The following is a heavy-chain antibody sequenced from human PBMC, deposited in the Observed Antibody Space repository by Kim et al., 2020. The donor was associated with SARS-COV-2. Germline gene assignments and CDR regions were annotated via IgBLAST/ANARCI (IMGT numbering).Heavy chain of an antibody. J-gene: IGHJ4*02. D-gene: IGHD6-13*01. Sequence: GGSLRLSCAASGFTFSNAWMSWVRQAPGKGLEWVGRIKSKTDGGTTDYAAPVKGRFTISRDDSKNTLYLQMNSLKTEDTAVYYCTSGTSWGYYFDYWGQGTLVTVSS. V-gene: IGHV3-15*01. CDR1: GFTFSNAW. CDR2: IKSKTDGGTT. CDR3: TSGTSWGYYFDY.